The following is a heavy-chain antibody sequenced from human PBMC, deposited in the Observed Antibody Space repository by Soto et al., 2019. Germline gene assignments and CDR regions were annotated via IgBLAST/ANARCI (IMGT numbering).Heavy chain of an antibody. CDR2: INPNSGGT. CDR1: GYTFTGYY. J-gene: IGHJ6*02. CDR3: ARELGNAVTDYYYGMDV. D-gene: IGHD4-4*01. V-gene: IGHV1-2*02. Sequence: ASVKVSCKASGYTFTGYYMHWVRQAPGQGLEWMGWINPNSGGTNYAQKFQGRVTMTRDTSSSTAYMELSRLRSDDTAVYYCARELGNAVTDYYYGMDVWGQGTTVTVSS.